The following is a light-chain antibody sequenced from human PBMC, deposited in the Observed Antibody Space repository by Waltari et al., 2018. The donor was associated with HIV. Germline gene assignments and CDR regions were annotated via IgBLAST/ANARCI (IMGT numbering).Light chain of an antibody. J-gene: IGKJ2*01. CDR2: GAS. CDR1: QSVGSN. V-gene: IGKV3-15*01. CDR3: QQYDNWPPYT. Sequence: ELVMTQSPATLSVSPGERATLSCRASQSVGSNLAWYQQKPGQAPRLLIYGASTTATGVPARFSGSGSETEFTLTISSLQSEDFAVYYCQQYDNWPPYTFGQGTLLENK.